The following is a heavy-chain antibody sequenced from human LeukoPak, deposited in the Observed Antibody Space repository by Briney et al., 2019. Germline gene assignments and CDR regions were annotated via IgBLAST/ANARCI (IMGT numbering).Heavy chain of an antibody. CDR1: GFTFSSYV. CDR3: AKIMTPAGRDFDY. J-gene: IGHJ4*02. Sequence: PGGSLRLSCAASGFTFSSYVMSWVRQAPGKGLEWVSVISDSSGSTVYADSVKGRFTISRDNSKNTLYLQMNSLRAEDTALYYCAKIMTPAGRDFDYWGQGTLVTVSS. V-gene: IGHV3-23*01. CDR2: ISDSSGST. D-gene: IGHD3-16*01.